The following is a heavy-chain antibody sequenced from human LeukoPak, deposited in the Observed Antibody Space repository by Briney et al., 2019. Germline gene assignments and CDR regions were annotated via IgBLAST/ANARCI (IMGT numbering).Heavy chain of an antibody. CDR1: GFTFSSYW. CDR2: IKQDGREK. Sequence: GGSLRLSCAASGFTFSSYWMSWVRQAPGKGLEWVANIKQDGREKYYVDSVKGRFTTSRDNAKNSLYLQMNSLRAEDSAMYYCARSYSGGYLPNYYYGMDVWGQGTTVTVSS. V-gene: IGHV3-7*03. CDR3: ARSYSGGYLPNYYYGMDV. D-gene: IGHD1-26*01. J-gene: IGHJ6*02.